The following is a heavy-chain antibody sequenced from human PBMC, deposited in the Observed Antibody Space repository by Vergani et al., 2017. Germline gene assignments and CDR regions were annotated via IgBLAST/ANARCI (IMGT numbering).Heavy chain of an antibody. J-gene: IGHJ5*02. CDR3: ARDAAYCGGDCSPNWFDP. CDR1: GGTFSSYA. Sequence: QVQLVQSGAEVKKPGSSVKVSCKASGGTFSSYATSWARQAPGPGLEWMGRFIPIFGTANYAQQFQGRVTITADESTSTAYMELSSLRSEDTAVYYCARDAAYCGGDCSPNWFDPWGQGTLVTVSS. V-gene: IGHV1-69*13. CDR2: FIPIFGTA. D-gene: IGHD2-21*02.